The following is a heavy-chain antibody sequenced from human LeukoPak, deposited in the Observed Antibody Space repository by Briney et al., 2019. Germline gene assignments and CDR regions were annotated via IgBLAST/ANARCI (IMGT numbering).Heavy chain of an antibody. J-gene: IGHJ4*02. Sequence: GGSLRLSCAASGFSFSTYGMHWVRQAPGKGLEWVAFIRYDGSQNHLTDSVKGRFTVSRDGSRSTLYLQMDSLTVEDTAVYYCVKAVVGRISNFDFWGQGTLVTVSS. CDR3: VKAVVGRISNFDF. CDR1: GFSFSTYG. D-gene: IGHD1-26*01. CDR2: IRYDGSQN. V-gene: IGHV3-30*02.